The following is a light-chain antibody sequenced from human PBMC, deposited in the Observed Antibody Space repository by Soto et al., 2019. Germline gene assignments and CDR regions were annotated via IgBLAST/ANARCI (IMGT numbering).Light chain of an antibody. CDR1: QGISTY. CDR3: QHLSGYPRT. Sequence: IQLTQSPSSLSASVGDRVTITCRASQGISTYLAWYQQKPGKAPNLLIYPASTLQSGVPLRFSGSGSGTDFTLTISSLQPEDFATYFCQHLSGYPRTFGQGTKVEIK. V-gene: IGKV1-9*01. J-gene: IGKJ1*01. CDR2: PAS.